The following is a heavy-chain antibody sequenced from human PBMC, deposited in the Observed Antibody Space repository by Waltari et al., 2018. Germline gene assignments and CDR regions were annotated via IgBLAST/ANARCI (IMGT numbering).Heavy chain of an antibody. V-gene: IGHV1-18*01. CDR1: GYTFTSYG. J-gene: IGHJ4*02. Sequence: QVQLVQSGAEVKKPGASVKVSCKASGYTFTSYGISWVRQAPGQGLEWMGWISAYNGNTNYEQKFQGGVTITADESTSTAYMGLSSLRSEDTAVYYCARERAAVTMIGFDYWGQGTLVTVSS. CDR2: ISAYNGNT. CDR3: ARERAAVTMIGFDY. D-gene: IGHD3-22*01.